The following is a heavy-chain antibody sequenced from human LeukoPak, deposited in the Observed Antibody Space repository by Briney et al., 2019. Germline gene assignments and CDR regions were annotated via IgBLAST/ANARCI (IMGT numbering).Heavy chain of an antibody. CDR2: ISSSGSSI. D-gene: IGHD4-23*01. J-gene: IGHJ4*02. CDR1: GFTFRTYE. V-gene: IGHV3-48*03. Sequence: RGSLRLSCAASGFTFRTYEMDWVRQAPGKGKEWVSSISSSGSSIKYADSVKGRFSIYRDSAKNSLYVQIKSLRGEDTAVYYCARESYGGSSEFDYWGQGTLVTVSS. CDR3: ARESYGGSSEFDY.